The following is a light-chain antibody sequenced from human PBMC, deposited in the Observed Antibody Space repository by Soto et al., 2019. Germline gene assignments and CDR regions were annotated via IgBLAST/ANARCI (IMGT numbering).Light chain of an antibody. CDR3: SSFADGFNVV. CDR2: EVF. CDR1: NSDVGGYDL. Sequence: QSALTQPASVSGSPGQSITITCTGTNSDVGGYDLVSWYQQHPDEAPKLLIYEVFKRPSEIPARFSASKSGNTASLIVSGLQPEDEAEYFCSSFADGFNVVFGGGTRLTVL. V-gene: IGLV2-8*01. J-gene: IGLJ2*01.